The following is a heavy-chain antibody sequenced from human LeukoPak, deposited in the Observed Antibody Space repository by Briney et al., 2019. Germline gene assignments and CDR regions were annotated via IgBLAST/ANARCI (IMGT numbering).Heavy chain of an antibody. CDR3: ARVLGELLFLPFDY. CDR1: GYTFTGYY. V-gene: IGHV1-2*02. J-gene: IGHJ4*02. CDR2: INPNSGGT. Sequence: ASVKVSCKASGYTFTGYYMHWVRQAPGQGLEWMGWINPNSGGTNYAQKFQGRVTMTRDTSISTAYMELSRLRSDDTAVYYCARVLGELLFLPFDYWGQGTLVTVSS. D-gene: IGHD1-26*01.